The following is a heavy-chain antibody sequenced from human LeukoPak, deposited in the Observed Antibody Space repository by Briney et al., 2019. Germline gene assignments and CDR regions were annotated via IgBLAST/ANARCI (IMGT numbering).Heavy chain of an antibody. V-gene: IGHV4-39*01. Sequence: SETLSLTCSVSGGAISSSSYYWGWIRQPPGKGLEWIGSIYYSGSTYYNPSLKSRVTISVDTSKNQFSLKLSSVTAADTAVYYCARQVLCDSSGYLDYWGQGTLVTVSS. CDR1: GGAISSSSYY. J-gene: IGHJ4*02. CDR3: ARQVLCDSSGYLDY. D-gene: IGHD3-22*01. CDR2: IYYSGST.